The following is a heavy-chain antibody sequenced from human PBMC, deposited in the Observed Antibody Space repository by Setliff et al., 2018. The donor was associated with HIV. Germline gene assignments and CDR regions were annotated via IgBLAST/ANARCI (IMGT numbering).Heavy chain of an antibody. J-gene: IGHJ4*02. CDR3: AVYGSPTYYFDY. V-gene: IGHV1-18*04. Sequence: ASVKVSCKASGYTFTTYGVNWVRQAPGQGLEWMGWINFYNANTRYAQKFEGRVTMTTDTSTSTAYMELRSLRSDDTAVYYCAVYGSPTYYFDYWGQGTPVTVSS. CDR1: GYTFTTYG. CDR2: INFYNANT. D-gene: IGHD6-13*01.